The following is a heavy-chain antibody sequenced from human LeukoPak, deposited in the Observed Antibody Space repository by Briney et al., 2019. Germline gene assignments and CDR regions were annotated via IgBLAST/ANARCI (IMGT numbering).Heavy chain of an antibody. V-gene: IGHV3-7*01. CDR2: INQDGSEE. J-gene: IGHJ4*02. Sequence: GGSLRLSCAASGFTFSNYWMSWVRQAPGKGLEWVANINQDGSEEHYMDSVKARFIISRDNAKNSLSLKMDSLRAEDTAVYYCVRDGGVSGYDLLDYWGQGTLVTVSS. D-gene: IGHD5-12*01. CDR3: VRDGGVSGYDLLDY. CDR1: GFTFSNYW.